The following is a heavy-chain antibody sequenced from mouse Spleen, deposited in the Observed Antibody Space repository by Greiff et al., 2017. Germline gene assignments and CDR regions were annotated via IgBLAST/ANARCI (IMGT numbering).Heavy chain of an antibody. CDR1: GFTFSDYY. CDR3: ARPGDGNYDWYFDV. CDR2: ISNGGGST. J-gene: IGHJ1*01. D-gene: IGHD2-1*01. Sequence: EVKVVESGGGLVQPGGSLKLSCATSGFTFSDYYMYWVRQTPEKRLEWVAYISNGGGSTYYPDTVKGRFTISRDNAKNTLYLQMSRLKSEDTAMYYCARPGDGNYDWYFDVWGAGTTVTVSS. V-gene: IGHV5-12*02.